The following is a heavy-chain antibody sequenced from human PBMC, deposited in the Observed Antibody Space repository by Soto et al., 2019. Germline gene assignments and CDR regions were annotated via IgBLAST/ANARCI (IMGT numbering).Heavy chain of an antibody. CDR2: INTDGSTT. J-gene: IGHJ4*02. V-gene: IGHV3-74*01. Sequence: PGGSLRLSCAASGFTCSNYWMHWVRQAPGKGLVWVSHINTDGSTTTYADSVKGRFTISRDNAKKTLYLQMTSLRAEDTAIYYCTRGGGGSLDYWGQGTLVTVSS. D-gene: IGHD1-26*01. CDR3: TRGGGGSLDY. CDR1: GFTCSNYW.